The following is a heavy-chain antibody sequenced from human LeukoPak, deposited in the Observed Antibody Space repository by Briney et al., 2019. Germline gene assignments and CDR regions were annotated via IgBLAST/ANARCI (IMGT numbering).Heavy chain of an antibody. V-gene: IGHV3-23*01. CDR1: GFTFTTYA. D-gene: IGHD2-2*03. CDR2: ISGSGGST. J-gene: IGHJ3*01. CDR3: AKSTFGMDSYI. Sequence: PGGSLGLSCAASGFTFTTYAMTWVRQAPGKGLEWVSAISGSGGSTYYADSVKGRFTISRDNSKNTLYLQMNSLRAEDTAVYYCAKSTFGMDSYIWGQGTMVTVSS.